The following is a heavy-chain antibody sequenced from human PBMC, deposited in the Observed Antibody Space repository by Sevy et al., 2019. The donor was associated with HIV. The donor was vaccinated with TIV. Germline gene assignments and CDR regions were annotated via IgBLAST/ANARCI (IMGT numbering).Heavy chain of an antibody. D-gene: IGHD2-21*01. Sequence: GGSLRLSCAASGFTFSNYGMHWVRQAPGKGLEWVAVISYDGSNKYYADSVKGRFTISRDNSKNTLYLQMNSLRAEDTAVYYCARALPQLLSVGYFDLWGRGTLVTVSS. CDR2: ISYDGSNK. CDR1: GFTFSNYG. V-gene: IGHV3-30*19. CDR3: ARALPQLLSVGYFDL. J-gene: IGHJ2*01.